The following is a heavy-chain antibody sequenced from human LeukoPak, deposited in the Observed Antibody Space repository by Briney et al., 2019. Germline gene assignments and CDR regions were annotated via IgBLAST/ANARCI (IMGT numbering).Heavy chain of an antibody. V-gene: IGHV1-18*01. CDR1: GYTFTSYG. CDR2: ISAYNGNT. J-gene: IGHJ3*02. CDR3: AIRYYDILTGYYKWAFDI. D-gene: IGHD3-9*01. Sequence: ASVKVSCKASGYTFTSYGISWVRQAPGQGLEWMGWISAYNGNTNYAQKLQGRVTMTTDTSTSTAYMELRSLRSDDTAVYYCAIRYYDILTGYYKWAFDIWGQGTMVTVSS.